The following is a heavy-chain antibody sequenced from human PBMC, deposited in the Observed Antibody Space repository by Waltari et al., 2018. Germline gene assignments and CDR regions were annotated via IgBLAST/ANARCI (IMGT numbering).Heavy chain of an antibody. CDR1: GFTFSEFW. V-gene: IGHV3-7*01. J-gene: IGHJ6*03. Sequence: EVPLVESGGGWVQPGGSLRLSCAAPGFTFSEFWMSWVRQAPGKGLEWVANIKQDGSDKYYVESVKGRFTISRDNANNLLFLQMNSLRVDDTALYYCSSMDFWGKGTTVIVSS. CDR2: IKQDGSDK. CDR3: SSMDF.